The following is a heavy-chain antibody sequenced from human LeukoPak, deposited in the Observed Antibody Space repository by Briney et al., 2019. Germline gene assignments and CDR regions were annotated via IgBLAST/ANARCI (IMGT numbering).Heavy chain of an antibody. D-gene: IGHD6-13*01. CDR2: IYTSGST. CDR1: GGSISTYY. V-gene: IGHV4-4*07. CDR3: ARSQPPYSTRWYYFDY. J-gene: IGHJ4*02. Sequence: SETLSLTCTVSGGSISTYYWSWIRQPVRKGLEWIGRIYTSGSTDYNPSLKSRVTMSVDTSKNQFSLKLSSVTAADTAVYYCARSQPPYSTRWYYFDYWGQGTLVTVSS.